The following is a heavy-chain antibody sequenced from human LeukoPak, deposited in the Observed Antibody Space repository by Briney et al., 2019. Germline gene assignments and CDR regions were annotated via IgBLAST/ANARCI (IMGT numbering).Heavy chain of an antibody. CDR1: GSTFSSYA. CDR3: AKAEGNSAN. D-gene: IGHD6-13*01. Sequence: GSLLLSCEASGSTFSSYAMSWVRQAPGKGLEWASAISDSGGSTYYADSVKGRFTISRDNSKNTLYVQMNSLRAEDTAVYYCAKAEGNSANWGQGALVTVSS. CDR2: ISDSGGST. V-gene: IGHV3-23*01. J-gene: IGHJ4*02.